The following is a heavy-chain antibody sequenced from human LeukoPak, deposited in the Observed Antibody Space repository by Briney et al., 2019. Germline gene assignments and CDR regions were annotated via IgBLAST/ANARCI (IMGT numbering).Heavy chain of an antibody. CDR3: AIARGAAMVTFFDY. V-gene: IGHV1-24*01. Sequence: GASVKVSCKVSGYTLTELSMHWVRQAPGKGLEWMGGFDPEDGETIYAQKFQGRVAMTEDTSTDTAYMELSSLRSEDTAVYYCAIARGAAMVTFFDYWGQGTLVTVSS. D-gene: IGHD5-18*01. CDR2: FDPEDGET. J-gene: IGHJ4*02. CDR1: GYTLTELS.